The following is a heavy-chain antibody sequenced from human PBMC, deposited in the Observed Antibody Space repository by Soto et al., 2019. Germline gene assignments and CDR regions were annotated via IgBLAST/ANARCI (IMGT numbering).Heavy chain of an antibody. CDR3: ARGGRGLRGAFDV. CDR2: ISFNGLSQ. D-gene: IGHD3-16*01. Sequence: QEILVESGGGVVQSGTSLRLSCAASGFTFSSFAMHWVRQAPGKGLEWVSVISFNGLSQFYADSVRGRVTVSRDNSKNTLYLQLDSLRPDDTAVYSCARGGRGLRGAFDVWGQGTEGSVS. J-gene: IGHJ3*01. V-gene: IGHV3-30*04. CDR1: GFTFSSFA.